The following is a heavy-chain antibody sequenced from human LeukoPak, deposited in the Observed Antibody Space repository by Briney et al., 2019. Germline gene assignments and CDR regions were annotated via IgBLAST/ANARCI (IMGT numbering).Heavy chain of an antibody. CDR1: GGSISSYY. Sequence: SETLSLTCTVSGGSISSYYWSWIRQPPGKGLEWIGYIYYSGSTNYNPSLKSRVTISVDTSKNQFSLKLSSVTAADTAVYYCARATYYYDSSGYSFDYWGQGTLVTVSS. CDR2: IYYSGST. D-gene: IGHD3-22*01. V-gene: IGHV4-59*01. CDR3: ARATYYYDSSGYSFDY. J-gene: IGHJ4*02.